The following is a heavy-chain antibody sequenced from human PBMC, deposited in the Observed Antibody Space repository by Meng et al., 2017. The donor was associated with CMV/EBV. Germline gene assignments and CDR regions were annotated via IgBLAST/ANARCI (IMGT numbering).Heavy chain of an antibody. Sequence: GFTFRSYDMHWVRQAPGKGLEWVAVISYDGSNKYYADSVKGRFTISRDNSKNTLYLQMNSLRAEDTAVYYCAKDFRYCSGGSCQPIWGQGTLVTVSS. D-gene: IGHD2-15*01. V-gene: IGHV3-30*18. CDR2: ISYDGSNK. CDR1: GFTFRSYD. CDR3: AKDFRYCSGGSCQPI. J-gene: IGHJ4*02.